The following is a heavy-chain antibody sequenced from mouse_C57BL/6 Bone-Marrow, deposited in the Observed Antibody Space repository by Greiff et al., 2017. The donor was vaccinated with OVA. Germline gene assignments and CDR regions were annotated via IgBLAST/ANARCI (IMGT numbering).Heavy chain of an antibody. CDR3: ARDEDSQGAMDY. D-gene: IGHD3-3*01. CDR2: SRNKANDYTT. CDR1: GFTFSDFY. Sequence: DVMLVESGGGLVQSGRSLRLSCATSGFTFSDFYMEWVRQAPGKGLEWIAASRNKANDYTTEYSASVKGRFIVSRDTSQSILYLQMNALRAEDTAIYYCARDEDSQGAMDYGGQGTSVNFSS. J-gene: IGHJ4*01. V-gene: IGHV7-1*01.